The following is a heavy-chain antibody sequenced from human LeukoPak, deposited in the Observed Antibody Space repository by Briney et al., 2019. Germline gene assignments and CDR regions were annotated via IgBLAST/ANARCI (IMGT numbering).Heavy chain of an antibody. CDR2: INHSGST. Sequence: SETLSLTCAVYGGSFSGYYWSWIRQPPGKGREWIGEINHSGSTNYNPSLKSRVTISVDTSKKQFSLKLSSVTAADTAVYYCVTYYFDSSGPKKNYWGQGTLVTVSS. V-gene: IGHV4-34*01. CDR1: GGSFSGYY. J-gene: IGHJ4*02. CDR3: VTYYFDSSGPKKNY. D-gene: IGHD3-22*01.